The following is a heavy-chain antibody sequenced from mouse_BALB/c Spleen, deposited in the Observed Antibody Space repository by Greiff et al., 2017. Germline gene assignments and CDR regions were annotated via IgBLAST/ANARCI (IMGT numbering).Heavy chain of an antibody. V-gene: IGHV7-3*02. CDR3: ARDIGRLRLWCAD. D-gene: IGHD2-4*01. J-gene: IGHJ3*01. Sequence: EVQLVESGGGLVQPGGSLRLSCATSGFTFTDYYMSWVRQPPGKALEWLGFFRNKANGYTTEYSASVTGRFTISSDNSQSILYLQMNTLRAEDSSTYYCARDIGRLRLWCADWGQGTLVAVA. CDR2: FRNKANGYTT. CDR1: GFTFTDYY.